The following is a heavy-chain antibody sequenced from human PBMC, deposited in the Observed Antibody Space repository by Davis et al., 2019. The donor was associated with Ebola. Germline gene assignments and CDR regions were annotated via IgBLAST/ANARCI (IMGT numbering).Heavy chain of an antibody. V-gene: IGHV4-34*01. Sequence: WIRQPPGKGLEWIGEIIHSRRTNYNPSLKSRVTISVDPSNNQFSLEVTSVTATDTAVYYCARGARYISGWFDYWGQGTLVTVSS. J-gene: IGHJ5*01. D-gene: IGHD6-19*01. CDR2: IIHSRRT. CDR3: ARGARYISGWFDY.